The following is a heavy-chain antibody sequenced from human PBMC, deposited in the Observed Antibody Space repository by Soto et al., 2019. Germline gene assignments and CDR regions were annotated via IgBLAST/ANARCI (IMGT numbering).Heavy chain of an antibody. D-gene: IGHD5-18*01. CDR1: GFTFSSYG. J-gene: IGHJ6*02. Sequence: PGGSLRLSCAASGFTFSSYGMHWVRQAPGKGLEWVAVIWYDGSNKYYADSVKGRFTISRDNSKNTLYLQMNNLRAEDTAVYYCARGGYSYGPLDYYYYGMDVWGQGTTVTVSS. V-gene: IGHV3-33*01. CDR2: IWYDGSNK. CDR3: ARGGYSYGPLDYYYYGMDV.